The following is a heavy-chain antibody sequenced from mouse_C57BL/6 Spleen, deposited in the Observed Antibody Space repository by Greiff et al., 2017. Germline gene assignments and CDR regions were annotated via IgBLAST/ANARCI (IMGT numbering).Heavy chain of an antibody. CDR2: IYPGSGST. J-gene: IGHJ4*01. CDR3: AREGYYYGSSYMDY. V-gene: IGHV1-55*01. CDR1: GYTFTSYW. Sequence: VQLQQSGAELVKPGASVKMSCKASGYTFTSYWITWVKQRPGNGLEWIGDIYPGSGSTNYNEKFKSKATLTVDTSSSTAYMQLSSLTSEDSAFDYCAREGYYYGSSYMDYWGQGTSVTVSS. D-gene: IGHD1-1*01.